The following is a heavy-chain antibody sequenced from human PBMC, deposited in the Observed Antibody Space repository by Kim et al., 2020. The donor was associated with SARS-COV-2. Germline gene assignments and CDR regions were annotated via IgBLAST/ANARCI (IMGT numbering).Heavy chain of an antibody. CDR2: INHSGST. CDR1: GGSFSGYY. CDR3: ARGWSLEVGATGFDY. Sequence: SETLSLTCAVYGGSFSGYYWSWIRQPPGKGLEWIGEINHSGSTNYNPSLKSRVTISVDTSKNQFSLKLSSVTAADTAVYYCARGWSLEVGATGFDYWGQGTLVTVSS. J-gene: IGHJ4*02. D-gene: IGHD1-26*01. V-gene: IGHV4-34*01.